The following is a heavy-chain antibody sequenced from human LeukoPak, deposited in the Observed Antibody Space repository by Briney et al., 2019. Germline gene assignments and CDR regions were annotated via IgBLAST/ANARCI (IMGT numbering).Heavy chain of an antibody. Sequence: GRSLRLSCAASGFSFSDFGMHWVRQAPGKGLEWVAAISYDGSHQFYGGSVKGRFTISRDNSKNTLNLQMSSLRAEDTAVYYCAKWAGDYPYNYMEVWGTGTTVTVSS. V-gene: IGHV3-33*05. CDR2: ISYDGSHQ. D-gene: IGHD1-26*01. CDR3: AKWAGDYPYNYMEV. CDR1: GFSFSDFG. J-gene: IGHJ6*03.